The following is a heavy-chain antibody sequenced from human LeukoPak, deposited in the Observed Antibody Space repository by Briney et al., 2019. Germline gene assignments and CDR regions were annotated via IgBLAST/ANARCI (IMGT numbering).Heavy chain of an antibody. CDR2: MYSSGDT. V-gene: IGHV4-4*07. CDR3: ARQHDSYFYYYVDV. CDR1: GASITNFD. J-gene: IGHJ6*03. Sequence: SETLSLTCIVSGASITNFDWSWIRRPAGKGLEWIGHMYSSGDTNYNPSLKSRVAMSLDTSKNQFSLRLNSVTAADTAVYYCARQHDSYFYYYVDVWGKGTTVTVSS.